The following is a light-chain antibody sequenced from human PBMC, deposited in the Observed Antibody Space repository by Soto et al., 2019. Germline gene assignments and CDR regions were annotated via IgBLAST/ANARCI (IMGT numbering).Light chain of an antibody. V-gene: IGKV3-11*01. J-gene: IGKJ2*01. Sequence: EVVLTQSPATLSLSPGESATLSCRASQSVRSYLAWYQQKPGQAPRLLIYGASNRATGIPARFSGSGSGTDFTLTISSLEPEDFAVYYCQQYNNWPPDYTFGQGTKLEIK. CDR3: QQYNNWPPDYT. CDR1: QSVRSY. CDR2: GAS.